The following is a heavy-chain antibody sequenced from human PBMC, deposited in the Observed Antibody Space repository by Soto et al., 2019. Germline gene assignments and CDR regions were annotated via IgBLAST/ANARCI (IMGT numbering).Heavy chain of an antibody. CDR2: IYYSGST. V-gene: IGHV4-61*01. CDR3: ARVLPYYYDSSGYYLVSDYFDY. D-gene: IGHD3-22*01. CDR1: GGSVSSGSYY. Sequence: KPSETLSLTCTVSGGSVSSGSYYWSWIRQPPGKGLEWIGYIYYSGSTNYNPSLKSRVTISVDTSKNQFSLKLSSVTAADTAVYYCARVLPYYYDSSGYYLVSDYFDYWGQGTLVTVSS. J-gene: IGHJ4*02.